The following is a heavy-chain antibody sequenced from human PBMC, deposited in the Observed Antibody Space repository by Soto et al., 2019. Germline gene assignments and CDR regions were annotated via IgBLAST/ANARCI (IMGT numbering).Heavy chain of an antibody. J-gene: IGHJ5*02. CDR3: AKLERFEN. V-gene: IGHV3-23*01. Sequence: GGSLRLSCAASGFTFSNYVMNWVRRAPGKGLEWVSTIGVSGTSTHYADSVKGRFTISRDNSKNTLYLQMNSLSAEDTAVYYCAKLERFENWCQGTLVTVSS. CDR1: GFTFSNYV. CDR2: IGVSGTST.